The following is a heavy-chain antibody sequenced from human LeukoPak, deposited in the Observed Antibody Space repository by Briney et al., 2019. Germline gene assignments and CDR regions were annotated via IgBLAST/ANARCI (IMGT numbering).Heavy chain of an antibody. D-gene: IGHD4-17*01. V-gene: IGHV4-4*07. Sequence: SETLSVTCTGSGGSISGLYWDWLRQPAGKGLLWLGPIYISGSTNYNPSLKSRDTMSVDTSKNQFSLNLSSVTAADTAVYYCARGLPATGTTSAFDIWGQGTMVTVSS. CDR1: GGSISGLY. CDR2: IYISGST. CDR3: ARGLPATGTTSAFDI. J-gene: IGHJ3*02.